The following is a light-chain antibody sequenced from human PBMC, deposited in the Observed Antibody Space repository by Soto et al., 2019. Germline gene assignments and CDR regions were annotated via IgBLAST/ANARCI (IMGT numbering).Light chain of an antibody. Sequence: DIQMTQSPSSLSASVGHRVTITCRASQSIGNYLNWYQQKPGEGPKLLIYGGSTLHSGVPSRFSGSGSGTDFTLTISSLQREDFAPTYYCQQSYSTLTLGGGTKVEIK. CDR2: GGS. V-gene: IGKV1-39*01. CDR1: QSIGNY. J-gene: IGKJ4*01. CDR3: QQSYSTLT.